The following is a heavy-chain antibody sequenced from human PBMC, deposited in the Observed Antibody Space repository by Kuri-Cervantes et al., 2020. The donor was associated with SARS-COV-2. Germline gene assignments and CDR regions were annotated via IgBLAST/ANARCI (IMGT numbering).Heavy chain of an antibody. CDR1: GDSVSSYY. D-gene: IGHD3-22*01. Sequence: GSLRLSCTVSGDSVSSYYWSWIRQPPGKGLDWIAYISYSGSSNYNPSLKSRVTISIDTSKNQFSLKLSSVTAADTAVYYCARYFYYDSSGYYNAFAIWGQGKMVNFSS. V-gene: IGHV4-59*02. J-gene: IGHJ3*02. CDR3: ARYFYYDSSGYYNAFAI. CDR2: ISYSGSS.